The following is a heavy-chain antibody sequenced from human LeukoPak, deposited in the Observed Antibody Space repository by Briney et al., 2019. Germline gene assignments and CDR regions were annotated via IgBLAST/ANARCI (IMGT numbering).Heavy chain of an antibody. V-gene: IGHV4-39*01. J-gene: IGHJ4*02. Sequence: SETLSLTCTVSGGSISSSSYYWGWIRQPPGKGLEWIGSIYYSGSTYYNPSLKSRVTISVDTSKNQFSLKLSSVTAADTAVYYCARRLGGSGSYYTRFDYWGQGTLVTVSS. CDR3: ARRLGGSGSYYTRFDY. CDR1: GGSISSSSYY. D-gene: IGHD3-10*01. CDR2: IYYSGST.